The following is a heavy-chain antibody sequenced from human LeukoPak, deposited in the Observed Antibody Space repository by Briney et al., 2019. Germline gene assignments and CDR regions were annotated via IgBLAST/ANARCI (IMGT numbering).Heavy chain of an antibody. D-gene: IGHD1-26*01. Sequence: GGSLRLSCVASGFTFSHYSMNWVRQAPGKGLEWVSSIRFTGSYIYYADSVKGRFTISRDNAKNSLYLQMNSLRAEDTAVYYCARCIVGASAFDYWGQGTLVTVSS. J-gene: IGHJ4*02. V-gene: IGHV3-21*01. CDR3: ARCIVGASAFDY. CDR1: GFTFSHYS. CDR2: IRFTGSYI.